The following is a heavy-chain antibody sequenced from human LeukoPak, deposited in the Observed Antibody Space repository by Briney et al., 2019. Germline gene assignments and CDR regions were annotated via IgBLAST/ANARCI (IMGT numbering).Heavy chain of an antibody. J-gene: IGHJ5*02. CDR1: GYTFTGYY. CDR2: LNPNTGGT. D-gene: IGHD6-13*01. CDR3: ARVKGAAGLEGFDP. Sequence: ASVKVSCKASGYTFTGYYIHWVRQAPGQGLEWMGWLNPNTGGTNSPQKFQGRVSMTRDTSISTAYMELSILRSDDTAVYYCARVKGAAGLEGFDPWGQGTLVTVSS. V-gene: IGHV1-2*02.